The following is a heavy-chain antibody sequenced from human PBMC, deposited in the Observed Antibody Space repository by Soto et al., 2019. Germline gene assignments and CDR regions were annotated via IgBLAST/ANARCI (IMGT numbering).Heavy chain of an antibody. D-gene: IGHD2-15*01. Sequence: LRLSCAASGFTFSDYYMSWIRQAPGKGLEWVSYISSSGSTIYYADSVKGRFTISRDNAKNSLYLQMNSLRAEDTAVYYCARLIAIVVVDYMDVWGKGTTVTVSS. CDR2: ISSSGSTI. CDR3: ARLIAIVVVDYMDV. V-gene: IGHV3-11*01. J-gene: IGHJ6*03. CDR1: GFTFSDYY.